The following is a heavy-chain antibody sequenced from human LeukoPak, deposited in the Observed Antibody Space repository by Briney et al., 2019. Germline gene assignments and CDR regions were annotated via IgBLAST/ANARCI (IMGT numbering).Heavy chain of an antibody. CDR2: ISAYNGNT. D-gene: IGHD3-9*01. J-gene: IGHJ5*02. Sequence: ASVKVSCKASGYTFTSYAIHWVRQAPGRGLEWMGWISAYNGNTNYAQKLQGRVTMTTDTSTSTAYMELRSLRSDDTAVYYCARRDFDYQDNWFDPWGQGTLVTVSS. CDR1: GYTFTSYA. V-gene: IGHV1-18*01. CDR3: ARRDFDYQDNWFDP.